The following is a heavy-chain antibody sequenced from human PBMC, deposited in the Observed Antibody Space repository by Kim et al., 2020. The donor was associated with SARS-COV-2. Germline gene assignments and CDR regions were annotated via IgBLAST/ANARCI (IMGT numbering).Heavy chain of an antibody. J-gene: IGHJ6*02. CDR1: GGSISSYY. CDR2: IYYSGST. CDR3: ARAGYSYGWIDYYYYGMDV. Sequence: SETLSLTCTVSGGSISSYYWSWIRQPPGKGLEWIGYIYYSGSTNYNPSLKSRVTISVDTSKNQFSLKLSSVTAADTAEYYCARAGYSYGWIDYYYYGMDVWGQGTTVTVSS. V-gene: IGHV4-59*01. D-gene: IGHD5-18*01.